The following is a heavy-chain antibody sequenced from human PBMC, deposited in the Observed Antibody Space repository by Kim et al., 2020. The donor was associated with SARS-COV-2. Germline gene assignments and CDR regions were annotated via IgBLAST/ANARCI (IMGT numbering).Heavy chain of an antibody. J-gene: IGHJ6*02. CDR1: GFTFSRYW. CDR2: INEDGSEK. D-gene: IGHD2-8*01. Sequence: GGSLRLSCAASGFTFSRYWMTWVRQAPGKGLEWVAHINEDGSEKSYVDSVRGRFTISRDNAKNSLYLQMNSLRAEDTAVYYCFCTSDSYGMDVWGQGTTVTVSS. V-gene: IGHV3-7*01. CDR3: FCTSDSYGMDV.